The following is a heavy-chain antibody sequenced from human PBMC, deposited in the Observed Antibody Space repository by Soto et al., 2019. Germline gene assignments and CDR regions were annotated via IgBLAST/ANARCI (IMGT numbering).Heavy chain of an antibody. CDR1: GGTVASSHW. Sequence: QVQLQESGPRLVKPSGSLSLTRGVSGGTVASSHWWSWVRQSPGGGLEWIGNVYHTGDTNFNPSLQSRVTISVDKSNNQFSLRLNSLTAADTAVYFCAREIVTAGGNNYFDPWGPGTLVTVSS. CDR3: AREIVTAGGNNYFDP. V-gene: IGHV4-4*02. D-gene: IGHD2-21*02. CDR2: VYHTGDT. J-gene: IGHJ5*02.